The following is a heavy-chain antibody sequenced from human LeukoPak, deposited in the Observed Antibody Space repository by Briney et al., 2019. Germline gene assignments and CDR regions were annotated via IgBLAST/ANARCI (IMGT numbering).Heavy chain of an antibody. V-gene: IGHV4-39*07. D-gene: IGHD3-16*02. CDR2: IYYSGST. CDR1: GGSISSSSYY. CDR3: ARPYRLGRGGDALDL. J-gene: IGHJ3*01. Sequence: SETLSLTCTVSGGSISSSSYYWGWIRQPPGKGLEWIGSIYYSGSTYYNPTLKSRVTISLETSTNQFSLRLMSVTAADWAMYYCARPYRLGRGGDALDLWGQGTMVTVSS.